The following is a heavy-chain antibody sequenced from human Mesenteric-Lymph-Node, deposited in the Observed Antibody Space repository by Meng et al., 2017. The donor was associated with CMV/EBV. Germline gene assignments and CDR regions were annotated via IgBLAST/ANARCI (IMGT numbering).Heavy chain of an antibody. CDR1: GFTFNSYA. CDR3: AITSGHTMTFGY. CDR2: IYRSGSTT. J-gene: IGHJ4*02. D-gene: IGHD3-22*01. V-gene: IGHV3-23*03. Sequence: ETLSLTCAASGFTFNSYAMSWVRQAPGKGLEWVSVIYRSGSTTYYTDSVKGRFTISRDNSKNTLYLQMNSLRPEDTALYYCAITSGHTMTFGYWGQGALVTVSS.